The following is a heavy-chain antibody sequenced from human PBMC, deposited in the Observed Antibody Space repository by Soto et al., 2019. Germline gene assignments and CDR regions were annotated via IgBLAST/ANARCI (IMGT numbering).Heavy chain of an antibody. CDR3: ARVRDWFDP. J-gene: IGHJ5*02. D-gene: IGHD3-3*01. V-gene: IGHV4-34*01. CDR2: IDHSGYT. Sequence: QVQLQQWGAGLLKPSETLSLTCAVYGGSFSGYYWNWIRQPPGKGLEWIGEIDHSGYTNYNPSLKSRVTISVDTSKNQFSRRLTSVTAADTAVYYCARVRDWFDPWGQGTLVTVSS. CDR1: GGSFSGYY.